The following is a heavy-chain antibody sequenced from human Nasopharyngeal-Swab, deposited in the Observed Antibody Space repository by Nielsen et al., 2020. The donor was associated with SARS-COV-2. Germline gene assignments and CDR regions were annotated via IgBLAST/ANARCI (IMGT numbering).Heavy chain of an antibody. CDR3: ARSGSGSNYYYYYYMDV. J-gene: IGHJ6*03. Sequence: ASVKVSCKASGYTFTSYGISWVRQAPGQGLEWMGWINTNTGNPTYAQGFTGRFVFSLDTSVSTAYLQISSLKAEDTAVYYCARSGSGSNYYYYYYMDVWGKGTTVTVSS. CDR1: GYTFTSYG. D-gene: IGHD3-10*01. CDR2: INTNTGNP. V-gene: IGHV7-4-1*02.